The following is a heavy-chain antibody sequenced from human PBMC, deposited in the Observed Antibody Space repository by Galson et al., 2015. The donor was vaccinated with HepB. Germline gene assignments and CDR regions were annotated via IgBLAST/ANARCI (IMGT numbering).Heavy chain of an antibody. Sequence: SLRLSCAASGFTFSGSAIHWVRQASGKGPEWVGRIRSKTTNYATSYVPSLKGRFTISRDDSKNMACLHIKSLKTEDTAVYYCTRLGDFSGYSSRWGQGTLVTVSA. V-gene: IGHV3-73*01. CDR1: GFTFSGSA. D-gene: IGHD6-19*01. CDR3: TRLGDFSGYSSR. CDR2: IRSKTTNYAT. J-gene: IGHJ4*02.